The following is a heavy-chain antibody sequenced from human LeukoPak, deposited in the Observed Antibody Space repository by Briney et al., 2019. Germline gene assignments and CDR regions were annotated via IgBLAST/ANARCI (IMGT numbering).Heavy chain of an antibody. CDR3: ARIPRSGWPYYFDY. CDR1: GGSISSYY. V-gene: IGHV4-4*07. CDR2: IYTSGST. Sequence: SETLSLTCTVSGGSISSYYWGWIRQPAGKGLEWIGRIYTSGSTNYNPSLKSRVTMSVDTSKNQFSLKLSSVTAADTAVYYCARIPRSGWPYYFDYWGQGTLVTVSS. D-gene: IGHD6-19*01. J-gene: IGHJ4*02.